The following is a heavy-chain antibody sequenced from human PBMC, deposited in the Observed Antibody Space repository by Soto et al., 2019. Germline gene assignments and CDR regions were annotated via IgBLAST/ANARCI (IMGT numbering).Heavy chain of an antibody. CDR2: FNPDGSTT. Sequence: EVQLVESGGGLVQPGGSLRLSCAASGFTLSRYWMHWVRQVPGKGLVWVSRFNPDGSTTNYADSVKGRFTVSRDNAKNTVYLHMNSLRAEDTAVYYCTRDTTGPDDHWGQGTLVTVSS. J-gene: IGHJ4*02. CDR3: TRDTTGPDDH. V-gene: IGHV3-74*01. D-gene: IGHD1-1*01. CDR1: GFTLSRYW.